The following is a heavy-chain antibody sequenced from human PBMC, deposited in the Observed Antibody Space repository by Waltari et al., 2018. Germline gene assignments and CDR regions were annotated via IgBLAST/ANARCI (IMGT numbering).Heavy chain of an antibody. CDR2: INWNSGNI. D-gene: IGHD3-16*01. CDR3: VKSAGGATIWLVFDD. CDR1: GFPFADYA. Sequence: EVQLVESGGGLVQPGRSLRLSCAASGFPFADYAIHWVRQGPGKGLEWVAGINWNSGNIRYADSVKGRFTISRDNAKNSLYLQMNSLRDDDTAFYYCVKSAGGATIWLVFDDWGQGTLVTVSS. J-gene: IGHJ4*02. V-gene: IGHV3-9*01.